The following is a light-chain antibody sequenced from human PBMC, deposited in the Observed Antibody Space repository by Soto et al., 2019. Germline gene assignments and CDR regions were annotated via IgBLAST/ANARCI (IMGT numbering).Light chain of an antibody. CDR3: QQYASSPRT. J-gene: IGKJ1*01. Sequence: TQSPGTLSLSPGERATLFCRASQSFTTSQLAWYQQRPGQAPRVLIFGASRRATGIPDRFSGSGSGTDFTLTISRLEPEDSAVYYCQQYASSPRTFGQGAKVDIK. CDR2: GAS. CDR1: QSFTTSQ. V-gene: IGKV3-20*01.